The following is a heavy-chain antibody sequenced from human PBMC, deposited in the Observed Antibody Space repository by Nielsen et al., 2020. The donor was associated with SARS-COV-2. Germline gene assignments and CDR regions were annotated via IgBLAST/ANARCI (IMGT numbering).Heavy chain of an antibody. CDR3: AKDKVTGSSDYLDY. Sequence: GESLKISCAASGFTFRSYAMSWVRQAPGKGLEWVSTISGGGSGTYYADSVKGRLTISRDNSKNTLYLQMNGLRAEDTAIYYCAKDKVTGSSDYLDYWGQGTLVTVSS. V-gene: IGHV3-23*01. D-gene: IGHD1-20*01. CDR1: GFTFRSYA. J-gene: IGHJ4*02. CDR2: ISGGGSGT.